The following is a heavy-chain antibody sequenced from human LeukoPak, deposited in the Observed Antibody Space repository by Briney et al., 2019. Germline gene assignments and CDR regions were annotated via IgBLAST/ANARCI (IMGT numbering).Heavy chain of an antibody. J-gene: IGHJ4*02. Sequence: GGSLRLPCAASGFTFSSYSVNWVRQAPGKGLEWVSSISSSGTYIYYPDSVKGRFTISRDNSRTTLYLQMNSLRAEDTAVYYCARDSVIDYWGQGTLVTVSS. CDR1: GFTFSSYS. CDR3: ARDSVIDY. V-gene: IGHV3-21*01. CDR2: ISSSGTYI.